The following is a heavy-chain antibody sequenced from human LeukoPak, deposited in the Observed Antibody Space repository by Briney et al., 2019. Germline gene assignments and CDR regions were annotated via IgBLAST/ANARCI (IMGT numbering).Heavy chain of an antibody. V-gene: IGHV3-48*03. D-gene: IGHD5-12*01. Sequence: PGGSLRLSCAASGFTFSSYEINWVRQAPGKGLEWVSYISSSGGTIYYADSVKGRFTISRDNAKNSLYLQMNSLRAEDTAVYYCARKQVDSVAMGYYFDYWGQGTLATVSS. CDR2: ISSSGGTI. J-gene: IGHJ4*02. CDR3: ARKQVDSVAMGYYFDY. CDR1: GFTFSSYE.